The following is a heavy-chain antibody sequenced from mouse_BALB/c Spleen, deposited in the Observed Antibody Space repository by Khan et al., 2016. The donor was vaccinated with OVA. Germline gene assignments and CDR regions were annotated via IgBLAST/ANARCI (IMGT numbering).Heavy chain of an antibody. Sequence: QVQLKESGPGLVAPSQSLSITCTVSGLSLTRNGVSWVRQPPGKGLEWLGVIWGDGSTNYHSALISRLNINKDNSRSQVFLKLNSLQTDDTATYYCAKALFFRHFDVWGAGTTVTVSS. CDR1: GLSLTRNG. CDR3: AKALFFRHFDV. V-gene: IGHV2-3*01. CDR2: IWGDGST. J-gene: IGHJ1*01. D-gene: IGHD3-2*02.